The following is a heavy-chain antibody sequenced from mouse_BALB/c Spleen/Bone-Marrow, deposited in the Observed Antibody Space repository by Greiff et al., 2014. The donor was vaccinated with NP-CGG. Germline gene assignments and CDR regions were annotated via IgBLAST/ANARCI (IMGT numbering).Heavy chain of an antibody. CDR3: ARGGSSRAWFAY. V-gene: IGHV2-9*02. CDR2: IWAGGST. D-gene: IGHD1-1*01. J-gene: IGHJ3*01. CDR1: EFPLTSYG. Sequence: VHLVESGPGLVAPSQSLSITCTVSEFPLTSYGVHWVRQPPGKGLEWLGVIWAGGSTNYNSALMSRLSISKDNSKSQVSLKMNSLQTDDTAMYYCARGGSSRAWFAYWGQGTLVTVSA.